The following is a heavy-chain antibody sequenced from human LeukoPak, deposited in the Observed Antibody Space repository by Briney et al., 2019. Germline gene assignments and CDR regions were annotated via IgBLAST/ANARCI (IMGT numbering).Heavy chain of an antibody. CDR3: ARGGEWYYDSSTYRLFDY. J-gene: IGHJ4*02. Sequence: GASVKVSCKASGYTFTGYYMHWVRQAPGQGLEWLGWLNPNSGGTSYPQKFQGRVTMTRDTSTSTAYMELSSLRSDDTAMHYCARGGEWYYDSSTYRLFDYWGQGTLVTVSS. CDR1: GYTFTGYY. V-gene: IGHV1-2*02. CDR2: LNPNSGGT. D-gene: IGHD3-22*01.